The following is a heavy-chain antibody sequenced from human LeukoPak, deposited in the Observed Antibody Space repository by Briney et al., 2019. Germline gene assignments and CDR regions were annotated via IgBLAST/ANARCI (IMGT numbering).Heavy chain of an antibody. CDR2: IYYSGST. Sequence: PSETLSLTCTVSGGSISSYYWSWIRQPPGKGLEWIGYIYYSGSTNYNPSLKSRVTISVDTSKNQFSPKLSSVTAADTAVYYCARGAYCSGGSCYWFDPWGQGTLVTVSS. CDR3: ARGAYCSGGSCYWFDP. D-gene: IGHD2-15*01. J-gene: IGHJ5*02. CDR1: GGSISSYY. V-gene: IGHV4-59*01.